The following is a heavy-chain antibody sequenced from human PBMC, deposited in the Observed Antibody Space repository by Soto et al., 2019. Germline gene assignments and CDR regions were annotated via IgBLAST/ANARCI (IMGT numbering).Heavy chain of an antibody. CDR1: GCSISSYY. J-gene: IGHJ4*02. V-gene: IGHV4-59*01. D-gene: IGHD6-19*01. CDR3: ATLIAVAGTEY. CDR2: IYYSGST. Sequence: SETLSLTCTVSGCSISSYYWSWIRQPPRKGLEWIGYIYYSGSTNYNPSLKSRVTISVDTSKNQFSLKLSSVTAADTAVYYCATLIAVAGTEYWGQGTLVTVSS.